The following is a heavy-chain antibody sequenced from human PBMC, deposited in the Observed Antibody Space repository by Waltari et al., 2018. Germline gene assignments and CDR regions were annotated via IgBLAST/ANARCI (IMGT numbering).Heavy chain of an antibody. CDR3: ARRRAVTTYYFDY. Sequence: QVQLQESGPGLVKPSETLSLTCAVSGYSISSGYYWGWIRQPPGKGLEWIGSIYHSGSTYYNPSLKSRVTISVDTSKNQFSLKLSSVTAADTAVYYCARRRAVTTYYFDYWGQGTLVTVSS. J-gene: IGHJ4*02. CDR2: IYHSGST. CDR1: GYSISSGYY. V-gene: IGHV4-38-2*01. D-gene: IGHD4-17*01.